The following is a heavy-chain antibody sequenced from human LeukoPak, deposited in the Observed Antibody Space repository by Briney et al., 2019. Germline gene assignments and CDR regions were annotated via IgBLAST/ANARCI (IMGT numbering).Heavy chain of an antibody. CDR3: ARDNSVGDNAWWFDP. D-gene: IGHD1-26*01. Sequence: ASVKVSCKASGYTFTSYYMHWARQAPGQGLEWMGLINPTGGSTGYAQKFQGRVTMTRDMSTSTDYMELSSLRSEDTAIYYCARDNSVGDNAWWFDPWGQGTLVTVSS. CDR2: INPTGGST. V-gene: IGHV1-46*01. J-gene: IGHJ5*02. CDR1: GYTFTSYY.